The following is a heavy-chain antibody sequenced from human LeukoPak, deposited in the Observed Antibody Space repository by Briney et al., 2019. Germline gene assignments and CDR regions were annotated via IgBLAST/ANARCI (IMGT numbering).Heavy chain of an antibody. CDR2: ISAYNGDT. CDR1: GYIVTSYG. CDR3: ARLEGTLYSRVDY. D-gene: IGHD2-8*01. Sequence: ASVKVSCKASGYIVTSYGISWVRQAPGQGLEWMGWISAYNGDTRYVQKLQARVTMTTDTSTSTAYMDLRSLRSDDTAVYYCARLEGTLYSRVDYWGQGTLVTVSS. V-gene: IGHV1-18*01. J-gene: IGHJ4*02.